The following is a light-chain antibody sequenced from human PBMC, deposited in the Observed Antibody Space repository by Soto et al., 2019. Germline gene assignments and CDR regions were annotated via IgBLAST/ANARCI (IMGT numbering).Light chain of an antibody. CDR2: GAC. J-gene: IGKJ5*01. CDR3: QQYSSSPSIT. V-gene: IGKV3-20*01. Sequence: EIVLTQSPGTLSLSPGERATLSCRASQSVRSNYLAWYQQKPGQAPRLLIYGACSRASGIPDRFGGSGSRTDFTLTISRLEPEDFAVYFCQQYSSSPSITFGQGTRLEI. CDR1: QSVRSNY.